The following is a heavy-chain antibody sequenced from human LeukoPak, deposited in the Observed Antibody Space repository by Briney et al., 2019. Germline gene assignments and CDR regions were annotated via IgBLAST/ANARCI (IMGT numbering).Heavy chain of an antibody. CDR1: GFSFSSYA. CDR2: ITGSGAAT. CDR3: ARVGAFCTSASCPSDY. D-gene: IGHD2-2*01. Sequence: GGSLRLSCAASGFSFSSYAMTWVRQAPGKGLEWVSTITGSGAATYYADSVKGRVTISRDNSKNTLYLQMNSLRADDTAVYYCARVGAFCTSASCPSDYWGQGTLVTVSS. J-gene: IGHJ4*02. V-gene: IGHV3-23*01.